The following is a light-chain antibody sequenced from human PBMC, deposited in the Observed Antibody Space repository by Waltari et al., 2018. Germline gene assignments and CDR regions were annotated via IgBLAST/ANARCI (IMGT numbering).Light chain of an antibody. Sequence: QSALTQPASASGSPGQSITISCTGTSSDVGSFNLVSWYQQPPNKAPKLMIYQVSKRPSGLSNRFSGSKSGNTASLTISGLQAEDEAEYYCCSYGGSSTFVIFGGGTKLTVL. CDR1: SSDVGSFNL. CDR2: QVS. CDR3: CSYGGSSTFVI. J-gene: IGLJ2*01. V-gene: IGLV2-23*02.